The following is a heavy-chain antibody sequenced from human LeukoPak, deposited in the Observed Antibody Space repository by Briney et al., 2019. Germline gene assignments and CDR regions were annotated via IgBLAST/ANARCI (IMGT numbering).Heavy chain of an antibody. Sequence: GGSLRLSCAASQFTFSYYRMNWVRQAPGKGLEWVSAISSGSDRIYYADSLKGRFTISRDNAKKSLYLHMTSLRAEDTAVYYCVREQPGHSSGWYGYFDLWGRGTLVTVAS. J-gene: IGHJ2*01. V-gene: IGHV3-21*01. CDR2: ISSGSDRI. CDR3: VREQPGHSSGWYGYFDL. CDR1: QFTFSYYR. D-gene: IGHD6-19*01.